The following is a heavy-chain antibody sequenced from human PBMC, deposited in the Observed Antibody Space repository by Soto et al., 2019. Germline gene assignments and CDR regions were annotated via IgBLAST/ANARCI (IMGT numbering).Heavy chain of an antibody. D-gene: IGHD2-15*01. CDR1: GGAFSDYA. V-gene: IGHV1-69*13. CDR3: ASWLKGPDIGNYYYGMDV. J-gene: IGHJ6*02. Sequence: SVTVSCKASGGAFSDYAFIWVRQAPGQGLEWLGGIMPIFRAPDYAQKFQGRVTITADEFTRTAYMEMNSLRSEDTAVYYCASWLKGPDIGNYYYGMDVWGQGTTVTVSS. CDR2: IMPIFRAP.